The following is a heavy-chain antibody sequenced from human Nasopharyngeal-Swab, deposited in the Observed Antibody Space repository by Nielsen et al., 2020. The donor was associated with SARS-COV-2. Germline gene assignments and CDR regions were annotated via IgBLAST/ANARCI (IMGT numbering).Heavy chain of an antibody. CDR3: ARGDGTVYYYYGMDV. CDR2: INHSGST. Sequence: ETLSLTCAVYGGSFRGYYWSWIRQPPGKGLEWIGEINHSGSTNYNPSLKSRVTISVDTSKNQFSLKLSSVTAADTAVYYCARGDGTVYYYYGMDVWGQGTTVTVSS. J-gene: IGHJ6*02. CDR1: GGSFRGYY. V-gene: IGHV4-34*01. D-gene: IGHD1-7*01.